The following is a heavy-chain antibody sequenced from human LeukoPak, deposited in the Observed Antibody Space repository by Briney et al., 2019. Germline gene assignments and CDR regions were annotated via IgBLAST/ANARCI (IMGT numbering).Heavy chain of an antibody. CDR1: GFTFSNYA. Sequence: GGSLRLSCAASGFTFSNYAVSWVRQAPGKGLEWVSSTSGSGDSTNYADSVKGRFTISRDNSKNTLYLQMNSLRAEDTAVYYCAARDITMVREGDYWGQGTLVTVSS. CDR3: AARDITMVREGDY. J-gene: IGHJ4*02. V-gene: IGHV3-23*01. CDR2: TSGSGDST. D-gene: IGHD3-10*01.